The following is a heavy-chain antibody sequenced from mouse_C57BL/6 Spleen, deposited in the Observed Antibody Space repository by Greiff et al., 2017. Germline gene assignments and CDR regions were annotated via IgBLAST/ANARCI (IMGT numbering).Heavy chain of an antibody. D-gene: IGHD2-5*01. Sequence: EVQLVESGGGLVKPGGSLKLSCAASGFTFSSYAMSWVRQTPEKRLEWVATISDGGSYTYYPDNVKGRFTISRDNAKNNLYLQMSHLKSEDTAMYYCARSGSNYDFDYWGQGTTLTVSS. CDR2: ISDGGSYT. J-gene: IGHJ2*01. CDR3: ARSGSNYDFDY. CDR1: GFTFSSYA. V-gene: IGHV5-4*01.